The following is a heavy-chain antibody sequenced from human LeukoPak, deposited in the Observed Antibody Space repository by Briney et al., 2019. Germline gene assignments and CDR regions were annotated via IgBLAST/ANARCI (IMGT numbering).Heavy chain of an antibody. J-gene: IGHJ4*02. CDR1: GVSISNYY. CDR3: ARRLGYSYGYSLDS. V-gene: IGHV4-4*09. Sequence: SETLSLTCTVSGVSISNYYWSWIRQSPGMGLEWIGHIYTSGSTNYNPSLKSRVTMSVDTSKSQVSLTLSSVTAADTAIYYCARRLGYSYGYSLDSWGQGTLVTVSS. CDR2: IYTSGST. D-gene: IGHD5-18*01.